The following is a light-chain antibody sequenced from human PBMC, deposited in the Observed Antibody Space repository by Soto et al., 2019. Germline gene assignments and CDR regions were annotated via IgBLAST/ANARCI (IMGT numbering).Light chain of an antibody. V-gene: IGLV2-14*01. Sequence: QSALTQPASVSGSPGQSITISCTGTSSDVGGYNTVSWYQQHPGKAPKPMIYNVRNRPSGVSNRFSASKSGNTASLTISGLQAEDEADYYCSSYTSSSTLVFGGGTKVTVL. CDR1: SSDVGGYNT. CDR2: NVR. CDR3: SSYTSSSTLV. J-gene: IGLJ2*01.